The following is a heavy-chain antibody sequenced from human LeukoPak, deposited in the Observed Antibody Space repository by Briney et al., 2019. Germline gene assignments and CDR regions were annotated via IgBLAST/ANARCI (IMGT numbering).Heavy chain of an antibody. CDR1: GGSISSYY. J-gene: IGHJ4*02. CDR3: ARSRGYFDY. D-gene: IGHD6-13*01. Sequence: SETLSLTCTVSGGSISSYYWSWIPQPPGKGLEWIGYIYYSGSTNYNPSLKSRVTISVDTSKNQFSLKLSSVTAADTALYYCARSRGYFDYWGQGTLVTVSS. CDR2: IYYSGST. V-gene: IGHV4-59*01.